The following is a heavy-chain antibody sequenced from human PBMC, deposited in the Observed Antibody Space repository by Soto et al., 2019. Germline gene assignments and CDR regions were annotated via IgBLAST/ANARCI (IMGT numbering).Heavy chain of an antibody. J-gene: IGHJ3*02. V-gene: IGHV4-34*01. CDR1: GGSFSGYY. CDR3: ARARDMTTVVTRAFDI. D-gene: IGHD4-17*01. CDR2: INHSGST. Sequence: SETLSLTCAVYGGSFSGYYWSWIRQPPGKGLEWIGEINHSGSTNYNPSLKSRVTISVDTSKNQFSLKLSSVTAADTAVYYCARARDMTTVVTRAFDIWGQGTMVTVSS.